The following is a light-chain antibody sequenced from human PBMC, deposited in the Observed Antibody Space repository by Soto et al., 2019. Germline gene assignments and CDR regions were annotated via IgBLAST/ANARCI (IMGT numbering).Light chain of an antibody. CDR3: QQYNSYPYT. Sequence: DIQMTQSPSTVSASVGDGVTITCRASQTINTWLAWYQQKPGKAPKLLMYDASTLESGVPSGFSGSGSGTQFTLTISSLQPDDFATYYCQQYNSYPYTFGQGTNLEIK. V-gene: IGKV1-5*01. CDR1: QTINTW. CDR2: DAS. J-gene: IGKJ2*01.